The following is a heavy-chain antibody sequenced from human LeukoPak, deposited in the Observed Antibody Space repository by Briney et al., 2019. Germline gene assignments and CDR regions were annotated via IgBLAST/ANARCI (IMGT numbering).Heavy chain of an antibody. CDR3: ATLSPELGYCSGGSCYSGAFDI. V-gene: IGHV4-34*01. D-gene: IGHD2-15*01. CDR1: GGSFSGYY. J-gene: IGHJ3*02. Sequence: SETLSLTCAVYGGSFSGYYWSWIRQPPGKGLEWIGYIYYSGSTYYNPSLKSRVTISVDTSKNQFSLKLSSVTAADTAVYYCATLSPELGYCSGGSCYSGAFDIWGQGTMVTVSS. CDR2: IYYSGST.